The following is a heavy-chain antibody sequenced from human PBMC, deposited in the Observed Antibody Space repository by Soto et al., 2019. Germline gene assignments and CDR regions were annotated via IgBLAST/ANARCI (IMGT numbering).Heavy chain of an antibody. D-gene: IGHD6-13*01. V-gene: IGHV4-34*01. CDR2: ISPSGSP. J-gene: IGHJ4*02. CDR1: GGSFGGYY. CDR3: ARGGGAAPGT. Sequence: QVHLQQWGAGLLKPSETLSLTCTVYGGSFGGYYWSWIRQPPAEGLEWIGEISPSGSPNYNPSLKGRVTVSVDTSMNHFSLKLGSVTAADTAVYYCARGGGAAPGTWGQGTLVTVSS.